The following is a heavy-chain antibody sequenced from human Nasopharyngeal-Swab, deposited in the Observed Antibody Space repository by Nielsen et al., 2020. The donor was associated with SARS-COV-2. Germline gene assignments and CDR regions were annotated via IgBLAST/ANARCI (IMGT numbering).Heavy chain of an antibody. V-gene: IGHV6-1*01. CDR2: TYYRSMWNN. CDR1: VDSLSSNTAA. Sequence: QTLSLTCALSVDSLSSNTAAWNWPRQSPPRGLEWLGRTYYRSMWNNDYAVSVRGRITINPDPSKNQFSLQLNSVTPEDTAVYYCARIAVAVSPVWGQGTLVTVSS. J-gene: IGHJ4*02. CDR3: ARIAVAVSPV. D-gene: IGHD6-19*01.